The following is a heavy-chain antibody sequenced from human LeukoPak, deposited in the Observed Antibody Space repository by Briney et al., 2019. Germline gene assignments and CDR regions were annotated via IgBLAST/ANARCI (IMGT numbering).Heavy chain of an antibody. CDR2: INPSGGST. J-gene: IGHJ5*02. CDR1: GYTFTSYY. D-gene: IGHD3-22*01. CDR3: ARGANYYDSSGYFWFDP. V-gene: IGHV1-46*01. Sequence: ASVKVSCKASGYTFTSYYMHWVRQAPGQGLEWMGIINPSGGSTSYAQKFQGRVTMTRDTSTSTVYMELSSLRSEDTAVYYCARGANYYDSSGYFWFDPWGQGTLVTVSS.